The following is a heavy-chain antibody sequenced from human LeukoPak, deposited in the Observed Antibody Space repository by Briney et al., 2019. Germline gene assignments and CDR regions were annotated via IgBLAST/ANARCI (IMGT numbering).Heavy chain of an antibody. Sequence: PGGSLRLSCAPSGFTFSSYTMTWVRQAPGKGLKWVSTITTGDGNTYYADSVKGRFTVSRDDSKNTLYLQMNSLRAEDTAVYYCAKDGGLWVSAHWGDSWGRGTLVTVSS. V-gene: IGHV3-23*01. CDR2: ITTGDGNT. J-gene: IGHJ4*02. D-gene: IGHD7-27*01. CDR3: AKDGGLWVSAHWGDS. CDR1: GFTFSSYT.